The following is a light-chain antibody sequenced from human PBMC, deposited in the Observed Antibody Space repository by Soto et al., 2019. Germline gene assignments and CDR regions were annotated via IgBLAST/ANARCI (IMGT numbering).Light chain of an antibody. J-gene: IGKJ1*01. CDR2: GAS. CDR1: QSVSSNY. CDR3: PQYGSSPPP. V-gene: IGKV3-20*01. Sequence: EIVLTQSPGTLSLSPGERATLSCRASQSVSSNYLAWYQRKPGQAPRLLIYGASSRAIDIPNRFSGSGSGTDFTLTITRLGPEGLAVSYCPQYGSSPPPFGQGTKVEI.